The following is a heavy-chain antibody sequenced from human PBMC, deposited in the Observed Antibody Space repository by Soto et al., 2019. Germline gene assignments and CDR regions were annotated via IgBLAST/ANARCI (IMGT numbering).Heavy chain of an antibody. Sequence: PSVKASCKASGDTFTDSAIHWVRQAPGQSLELLGWIAPGNGNTKYSQKFQGRVTITRDTSATTAYMELSSLRSEDTAVYYCAKGSRMWTPDYWGQGTLVTVSS. CDR2: IAPGNGNT. CDR1: GDTFTDSA. V-gene: IGHV1-3*01. CDR3: AKGSRMWTPDY. D-gene: IGHD2-21*01. J-gene: IGHJ4*02.